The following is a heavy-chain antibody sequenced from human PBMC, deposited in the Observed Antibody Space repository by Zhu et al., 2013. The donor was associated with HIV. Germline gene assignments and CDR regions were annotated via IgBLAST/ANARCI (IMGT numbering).Heavy chain of an antibody. CDR1: GYTFTGYY. J-gene: IGHJ3*02. CDR2: INPNSGGT. Sequence: QVQLVQSGAEVKKPGASVKVSCKASGYTFTGYYMHWVRQAPGQGLEWMGWINPNSGGTNYAQKFQGRVTMTRDTSISTAYMELSRLRSDDTAVYYCARDLSGYYYDFWSGASGLDAFDIWGQGTMVTVSS. CDR3: ARDLSGYYYDFWSGASGLDAFDI. V-gene: IGHV1-2*02. D-gene: IGHD3-3*01.